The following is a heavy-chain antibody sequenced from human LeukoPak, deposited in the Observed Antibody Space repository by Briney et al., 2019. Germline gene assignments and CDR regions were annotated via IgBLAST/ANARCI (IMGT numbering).Heavy chain of an antibody. CDR1: GGSVNSGDYY. CDR3: ARAYDFWSVLDY. Sequence: PSETLSLTCTVSGGSVNSGDYYWSWIRQPPGKGLEWIGYIYYSGSTYYNPSLKSRITISVDTSKNQFSLKLNSVTAADTAVYYCARAYDFWSVLDYWGQGTLVTVSS. CDR2: IYYSGST. V-gene: IGHV4-30-4*08. J-gene: IGHJ4*02. D-gene: IGHD3-3*01.